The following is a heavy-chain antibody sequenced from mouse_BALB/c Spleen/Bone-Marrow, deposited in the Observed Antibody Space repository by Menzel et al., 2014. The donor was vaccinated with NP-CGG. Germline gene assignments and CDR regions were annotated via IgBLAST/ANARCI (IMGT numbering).Heavy chain of an antibody. CDR2: INPGSGGT. V-gene: IGHV1-54*01. D-gene: IGHD3-1*01. CDR1: GYAFTSYL. CDR3: ARQLGPPYAMDY. Sequence: QVQLKESGAELVRPGTSVKVSCKASGYAFTSYLIEWVKQRPGQGLEWIGVINPGSGGTNYNEKFKGKATLTADKSSSTAYMQLSSLTSDDSAVYFCARQLGPPYAMDYWGQGTSVTVSS. J-gene: IGHJ4*01.